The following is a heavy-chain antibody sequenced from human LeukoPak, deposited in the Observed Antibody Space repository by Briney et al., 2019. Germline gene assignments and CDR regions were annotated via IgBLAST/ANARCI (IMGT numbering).Heavy chain of an antibody. Sequence: GGSLRLSCAASGFTFSSYAMHWVRQAPGKGLGVAVISYDGSNKYYADSVKGRFTISRDNSKNTLYLQMNSLRAEDTAVYYCAREYEQQLVLEYFQHWGQGILVTVSS. J-gene: IGHJ1*01. V-gene: IGHV3-30*04. CDR3: AREYEQQLVLEYFQH. D-gene: IGHD6-13*01. CDR2: ISYDGSNK. CDR1: GFTFSSYA.